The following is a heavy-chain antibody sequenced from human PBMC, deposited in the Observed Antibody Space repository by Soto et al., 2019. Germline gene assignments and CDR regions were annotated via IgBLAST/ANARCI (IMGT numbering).Heavy chain of an antibody. Sequence: VGSLRLSCAASGFTFSSYAMHWVRQAPGKGLEWVAVISYDGSNKYYADSVKGRFTISRDNSKNTLYLQMNSLRAEDTAVYYCARDRTQGYSGYSHYYYYYGMDVWGQGTTVTVSS. CDR1: GFTFSSYA. J-gene: IGHJ6*02. CDR2: ISYDGSNK. D-gene: IGHD5-12*01. CDR3: ARDRTQGYSGYSHYYYYYGMDV. V-gene: IGHV3-30-3*01.